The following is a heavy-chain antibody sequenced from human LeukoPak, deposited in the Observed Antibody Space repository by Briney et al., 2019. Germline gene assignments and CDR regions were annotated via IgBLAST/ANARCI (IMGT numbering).Heavy chain of an antibody. Sequence: PGGSLRLSCAASGFTFSDYYMTWIRQAPGKGLEWVSYISRGGSAVYYADSVKGRFTISRDNAKNSLYLQMNSLRAEDTAVYYCARDRRHSIAAAGNDYWGQGTLVTVSS. CDR2: ISRGGSAV. CDR1: GFTFSDYY. D-gene: IGHD6-13*01. CDR3: ARDRRHSIAAAGNDY. J-gene: IGHJ4*02. V-gene: IGHV3-11*01.